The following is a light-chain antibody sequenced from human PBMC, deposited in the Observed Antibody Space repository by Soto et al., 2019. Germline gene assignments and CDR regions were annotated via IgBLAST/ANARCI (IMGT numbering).Light chain of an antibody. CDR2: DAS. J-gene: IGKJ3*01. CDR1: QGISSA. CDR3: QQFNSYPLT. V-gene: IGKV1-13*02. Sequence: AIQLTQSPSSLSASVGDRVTITCRASQGISSALAWYQQKPGKAPKLLIYDASSLESGVPSRFRGSGYETDFTLTISSLQPEEFATYYCQQFNSYPLTFGPGNKVDI.